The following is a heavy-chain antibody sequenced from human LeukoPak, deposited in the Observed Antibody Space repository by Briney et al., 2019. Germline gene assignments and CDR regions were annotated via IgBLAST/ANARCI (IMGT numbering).Heavy chain of an antibody. V-gene: IGHV4-39*07. CDR2: IYYSGST. D-gene: IGHD3-10*01. Sequence: PSETLSLTCTVSGGSISSSSYYWGWIRQPPGKGLEWIGSIYYSGSTYYNPSLKSRVTISVDTSKNQFSLKLSSVTAADTAVYYCARSSGSYPYYFDYWGQGTLVTVSS. CDR3: ARSSGSYPYYFDY. J-gene: IGHJ4*02. CDR1: GGSISSSSYY.